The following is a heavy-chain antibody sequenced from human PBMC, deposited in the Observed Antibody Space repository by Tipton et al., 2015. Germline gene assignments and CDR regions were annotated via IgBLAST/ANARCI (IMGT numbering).Heavy chain of an antibody. CDR1: GASVSTDPYF. D-gene: IGHD3-22*01. CDR3: AREAWNSDSSGYDY. V-gene: IGHV4-61*01. CDR2: IFSSGST. J-gene: IGHJ4*02. Sequence: TLSLTCNVSGASVSTDPYFWTWVRRPPGKGLEWVGYIFSSGSTNYNPSLKNRVTISLDTSKNQFSLRLTSVTAADTALYYCAREAWNSDSSGYDYWGQGTLVTVSS.